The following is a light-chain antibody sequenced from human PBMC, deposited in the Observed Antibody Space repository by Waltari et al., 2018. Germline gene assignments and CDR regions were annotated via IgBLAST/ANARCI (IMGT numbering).Light chain of an antibody. CDR3: LQYNDWPPWT. Sequence: DIVMTQSPATLSVSPGERTTLSCRASQSVFSNVAWYQQKPGQAPRLLIFGAYTRATDIPGRFSGSGSGTEFTLTISSLQSEDAAVYYCLQYNDWPPWTFGQGTMVEIK. CDR1: QSVFSN. V-gene: IGKV3-15*01. J-gene: IGKJ1*01. CDR2: GAY.